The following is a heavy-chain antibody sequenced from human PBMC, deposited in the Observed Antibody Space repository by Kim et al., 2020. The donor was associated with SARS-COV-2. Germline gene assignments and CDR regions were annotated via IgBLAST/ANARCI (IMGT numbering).Heavy chain of an antibody. D-gene: IGHD2-2*01. CDR1: GYTFTSYA. V-gene: IGHV1-3*01. CDR2: INAGNGNT. CDR3: ARDSSCSSTSCYYYYYYGMDV. J-gene: IGHJ6*02. Sequence: ASVKVSCKASGYTFTSYAMHWVRQAPGQRLEWMGWINAGNGNTKYSQKFQGRVTITRDTSASTAYMELSSLRSEDTAVYYCARDSSCSSTSCYYYYYYGMDVWGQGTTVTVSS.